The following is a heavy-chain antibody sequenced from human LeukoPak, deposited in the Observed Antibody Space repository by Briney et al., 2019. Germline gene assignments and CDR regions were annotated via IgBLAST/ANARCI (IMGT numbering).Heavy chain of an antibody. Sequence: GGSLRLSCTASGFTFGDYAMSWVRQAPGEGLEWVGFIRSKAYGGTTEYAASVKGRFTISRDDSKSIAYLQMNSLKTEDTAVYYCTREGYSSSWYESFDYWGQGTLVTASS. CDR2: IRSKAYGGTT. D-gene: IGHD6-13*01. V-gene: IGHV3-49*04. CDR1: GFTFGDYA. J-gene: IGHJ4*02. CDR3: TREGYSSSWYESFDY.